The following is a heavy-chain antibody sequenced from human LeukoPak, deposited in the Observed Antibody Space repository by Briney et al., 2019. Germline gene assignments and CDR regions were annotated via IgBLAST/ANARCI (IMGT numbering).Heavy chain of an antibody. CDR2: IYPGDSDT. V-gene: IGHV5-51*01. CDR3: ARHKRDDYSNNWFDP. D-gene: IGHD4-11*01. Sequence: GESLKISCKGSGYSFPSYWIGWVRQMPGKGLEWMGIIYPGDSDTRYSPSFQGQVTISADKSISTAYLQWSSLKASDTAMYYCARHKRDDYSNNWFDPWGQGTLVTVSS. J-gene: IGHJ5*02. CDR1: GYSFPSYW.